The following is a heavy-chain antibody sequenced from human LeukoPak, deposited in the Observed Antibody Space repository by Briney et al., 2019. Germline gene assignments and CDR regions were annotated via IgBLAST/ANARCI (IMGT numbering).Heavy chain of an antibody. Sequence: SETLPLTCTVSGGPISSYYWSWIRQPPGKGLEWIGYIYYSGSTNYNPSLKSRVTISVDTSKNQFSLKLSSVTAADTAVYYCARLQLGEEFDYWGQGTLVTVSS. J-gene: IGHJ4*02. D-gene: IGHD5-18*01. CDR3: ARLQLGEEFDY. CDR1: GGPISSYY. CDR2: IYYSGST. V-gene: IGHV4-59*08.